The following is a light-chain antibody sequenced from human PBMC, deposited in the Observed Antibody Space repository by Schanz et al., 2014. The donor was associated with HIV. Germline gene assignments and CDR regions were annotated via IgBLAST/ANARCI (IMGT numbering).Light chain of an antibody. CDR2: GAS. CDR3: QQYGSSPPLT. V-gene: IGKV3-20*01. J-gene: IGKJ1*01. CDR1: QSVSSNY. Sequence: DIVLTQSPGTLSLSPGERATLSCRASQSVSSNYLGWYQQKPGLAPRLVIYGASSRATGIPDRFSGSGSGTDFNLTISRLEPEDFALYYCQQYGSSPPLTFGQGTKVEIK.